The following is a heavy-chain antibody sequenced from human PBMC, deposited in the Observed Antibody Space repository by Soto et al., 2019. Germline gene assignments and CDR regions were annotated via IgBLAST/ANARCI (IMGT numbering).Heavy chain of an antibody. J-gene: IGHJ4*02. CDR2: ISSSGKT. Sequence: SETLSLTCTASGGSFSSNTDSWGWIRQPPGKGLECIGSISSSGKTYYNPSLKSRVTISVDTSKDQFSLRVSSVTAADAAVYYCARHIGYTDSSRFDDWGPGTLVTVSS. CDR3: ARHIGYTDSSRFDD. D-gene: IGHD6-13*01. V-gene: IGHV4-39*01. CDR1: GGSFSSNTDS.